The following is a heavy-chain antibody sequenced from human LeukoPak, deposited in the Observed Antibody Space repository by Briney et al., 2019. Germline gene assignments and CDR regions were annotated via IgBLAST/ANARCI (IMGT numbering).Heavy chain of an antibody. CDR1: GFTFSSYG. Sequence: GGSLRLSCAASGFTFSSYGMHWVRQAPGKGLEWVAVISYDGSNKYYADSVKGRFTISRDNSKNTLYLQMNSLRAEDTAVYYCAKDDNDYGDYADYYYYGMDVWGQGTTVTVSS. J-gene: IGHJ6*02. CDR2: ISYDGSNK. D-gene: IGHD4-17*01. V-gene: IGHV3-30*18. CDR3: AKDDNDYGDYADYYYYGMDV.